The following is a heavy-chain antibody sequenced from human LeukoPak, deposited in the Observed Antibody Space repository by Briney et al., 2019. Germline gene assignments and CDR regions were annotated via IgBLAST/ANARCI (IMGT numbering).Heavy chain of an antibody. CDR1: GFTFSSYW. CDR2: INSDGSSA. Sequence: GGSLRLSCAASGFTFSSYWMHWVRQAPGKGLVWVSRINSDGSSASYADSVKGRFTISRDNAKNTLYLQMNSLRADDTAVYYCARALAVAGTGGFDPWGQGTLVTVSS. J-gene: IGHJ5*02. D-gene: IGHD6-19*01. V-gene: IGHV3-74*01. CDR3: ARALAVAGTGGFDP.